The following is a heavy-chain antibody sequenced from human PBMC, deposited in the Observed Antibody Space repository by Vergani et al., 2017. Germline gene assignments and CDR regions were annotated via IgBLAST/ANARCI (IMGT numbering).Heavy chain of an antibody. CDR1: GYTFSNYY. V-gene: IGHV1-46*03. Sequence: QVQVVQSGAEVKKSGASVKVSCKTSGYTFSNYYMHWVRQAPGQGLEWMGIINPSGGHTNYAQQFQGRVTMTRDTSTSTVYMELSSLRSEDTAIYYCARWDYGILTGYRYWGQGTLVTVSA. CDR3: ARWDYGILTGYRY. D-gene: IGHD3-9*01. J-gene: IGHJ4*02. CDR2: INPSGGHT.